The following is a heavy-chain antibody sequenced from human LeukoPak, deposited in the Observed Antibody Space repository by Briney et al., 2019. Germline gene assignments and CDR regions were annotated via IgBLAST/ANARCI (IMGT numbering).Heavy chain of an antibody. D-gene: IGHD3-10*01. CDR1: GGSISSGGYY. CDR2: IYYSGST. J-gene: IGHJ5*02. V-gene: IGHV4-31*03. Sequence: PSETLSLTCTASGGSISSGGYYWNWIRQHPVKGLEWIGSIYYSGSTHSNPSLKSRLTISIDTSKNQFYLKLNSVTAADTALYYCARVRGINNWFDPWGQGTLVTVSS. CDR3: ARVRGINNWFDP.